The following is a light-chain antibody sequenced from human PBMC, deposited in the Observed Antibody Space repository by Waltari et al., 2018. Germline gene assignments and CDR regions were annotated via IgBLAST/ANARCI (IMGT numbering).Light chain of an antibody. CDR1: RSDVRSYNL. J-gene: IGLJ3*02. CDR2: EGS. CDR3: CSYAGSSTFWV. Sequence: QSALTQPASVSGSPGQSITFSCPGTRSDVRSYNLLSLYQHHPGKAPKLMIYEGSKRPSGVSNRFSGSKSGNTASLTISGLQAEDEADYYCCSYAGSSTFWVFGGGTKLTVL. V-gene: IGLV2-23*01.